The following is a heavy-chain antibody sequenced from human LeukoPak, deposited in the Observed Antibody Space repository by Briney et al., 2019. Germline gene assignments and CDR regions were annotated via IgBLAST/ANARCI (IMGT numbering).Heavy chain of an antibody. Sequence: GGSLRLSCAASGFTFDDYGMSWVRQAPGKGLEWVSGINWNGGSTGYADSVKGRFTTSRDNAKNSLYLQMNSLRAEDTALYYCAREGRHDFWSGYYPYFDYWGQGTLVTVSS. CDR2: INWNGGST. CDR3: AREGRHDFWSGYYPYFDY. J-gene: IGHJ4*02. V-gene: IGHV3-20*04. D-gene: IGHD3-3*01. CDR1: GFTFDDYG.